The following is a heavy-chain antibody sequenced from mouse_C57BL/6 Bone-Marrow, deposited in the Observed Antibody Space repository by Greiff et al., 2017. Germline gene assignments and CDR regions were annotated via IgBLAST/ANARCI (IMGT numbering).Heavy chain of an antibody. CDR2: IYPGAGDT. V-gene: IGHV1-80*01. Sequence: QVQLMQSGAELVKPGASVKISCKASGYAFSSYGMNWVKQRPGKSLEWIGQIYPGAGDTSYNEKFKGKATLTADKSSSTAYMEMSSLTSDDSAVYFCARGADWGQGTLVTVSA. J-gene: IGHJ3*01. CDR1: GYAFSSYG. CDR3: ARGAD.